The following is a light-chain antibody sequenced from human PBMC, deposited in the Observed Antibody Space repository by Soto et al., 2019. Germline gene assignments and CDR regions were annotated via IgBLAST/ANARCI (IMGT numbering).Light chain of an antibody. CDR2: DVS. CDR3: SSYTTSSSVV. J-gene: IGLJ2*01. CDR1: NNDVGAYNY. Sequence: QSALTQPASVSGSPGQSITISCTGTNNDVGAYNYVSWFQQHPGKAPKLMIYDVSNRPSGASNRFSGSKSGNTASLTIAGLQADDEAYYYCSSYTTSSSVVFGGGTKLTVL. V-gene: IGLV2-14*03.